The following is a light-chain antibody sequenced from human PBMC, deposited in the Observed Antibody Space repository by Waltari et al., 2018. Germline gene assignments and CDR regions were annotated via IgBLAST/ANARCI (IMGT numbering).Light chain of an antibody. J-gene: IGLJ1*01. CDR1: SSAVGVYNY. V-gene: IGLV2-8*01. Sequence: QSALTQPPSASASPGQSVTISCTGPSSAVGVYNYVSWYQQHPGKAPKLMIYEVSKRPSGVPDRFSGSKSGNTASLTVSGLQAEDEADYYCSSYAGSNYVFGTGTKVTVL. CDR3: SSYAGSNYV. CDR2: EVS.